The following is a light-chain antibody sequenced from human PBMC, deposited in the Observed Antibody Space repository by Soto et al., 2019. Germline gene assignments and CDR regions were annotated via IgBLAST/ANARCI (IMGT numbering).Light chain of an antibody. Sequence: QSVLTQPASVSGSPGQSMTISCTGTSSDVGGYNYVSWYQQHPGRAPKLIIYDVSNRPSGVSNRFSGSKSGNTASLTISGLQAEDEADYYCISYTSISTLIFGGGTKLTVL. CDR3: ISYTSISTLI. J-gene: IGLJ2*01. CDR2: DVS. CDR1: SSDVGGYNY. V-gene: IGLV2-14*03.